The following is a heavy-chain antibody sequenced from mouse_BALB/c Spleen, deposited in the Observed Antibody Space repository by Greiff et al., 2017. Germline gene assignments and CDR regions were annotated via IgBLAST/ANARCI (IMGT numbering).Heavy chain of an antibody. J-gene: IGHJ3*01. CDR3: ARGSYKAWFAY. CDR1: GYSITSDYA. V-gene: IGHV3-2*02. Sequence: DVKLQESGPGLVKPSQSLSLTCTVTGYSITSDYAWNWIRQFPVNQLEWMGYISYSGSTSYNPSLKSRISITRDTSKNQFFLQLNSVTTEDTATYYCARGSYKAWFAYWGQGTLVTVSA. CDR2: ISYSGST. D-gene: IGHD1-3*01.